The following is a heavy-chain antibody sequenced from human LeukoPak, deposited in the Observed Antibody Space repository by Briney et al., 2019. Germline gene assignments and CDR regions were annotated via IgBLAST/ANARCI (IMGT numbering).Heavy chain of an antibody. Sequence: GGSLRLSCAASGFDFSNYAMAWVRQAPGKGLEWMSAIGGSDSGTFYRDSVKGRFTISRDNSNNRLYLEMNSLRAEDTAVYYCVKQWSLAAAGIFDFWGQGTLVTVSS. D-gene: IGHD6-13*01. CDR1: GFDFSNYA. CDR2: IGGSDSGT. J-gene: IGHJ4*02. V-gene: IGHV3-23*01. CDR3: VKQWSLAAAGIFDF.